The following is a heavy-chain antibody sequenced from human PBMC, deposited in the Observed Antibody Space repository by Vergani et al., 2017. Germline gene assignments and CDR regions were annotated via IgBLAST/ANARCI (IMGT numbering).Heavy chain of an antibody. CDR3: ASSYSSSSLIDY. J-gene: IGHJ4*02. CDR1: GGSFSGYY. D-gene: IGHD6-6*01. Sequence: QVQLQQWGAGLLKPSETLSLTCAVYGGSFSGYYWSWIRQPPGKGLEWIGESNHSGSTNYNPSLKSRVTISVETSKNKFSLKLSSVTAADTAVYYCASSYSSSSLIDYWGQGTLVTVSS. CDR2: SNHSGST. V-gene: IGHV4-34*01.